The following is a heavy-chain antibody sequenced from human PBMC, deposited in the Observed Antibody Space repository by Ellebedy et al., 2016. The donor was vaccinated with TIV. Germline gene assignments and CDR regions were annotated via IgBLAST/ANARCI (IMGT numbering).Heavy chain of an antibody. Sequence: GGSLRLXXAASGFPFSSYSMNWVRQAQGKVLEWVSSISSSSSYIYYADSVKDRFTISRDNAKNSLYLQMNSLRDEDTAVYYCARDGITMFRGVTYLDYWGQGTLVTVSS. V-gene: IGHV3-21*01. CDR3: ARDGITMFRGVTYLDY. CDR1: GFPFSSYS. CDR2: ISSSSSYI. J-gene: IGHJ4*02. D-gene: IGHD3-10*01.